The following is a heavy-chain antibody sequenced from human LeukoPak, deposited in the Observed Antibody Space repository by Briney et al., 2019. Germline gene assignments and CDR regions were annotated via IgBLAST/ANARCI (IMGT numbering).Heavy chain of an antibody. CDR1: GGSIGATTFY. CDR3: ARHTQWLTMKPFDY. D-gene: IGHD5-24*01. Sequence: SETLSLTCTVSGGSIGATTFYWGWIRQPPGKGLEWIGSIYYSGSPYYNPSLKSRLTISVETSKNQLSLKLDSVTATDTAVYYCARHTQWLTMKPFDYWGRGTLVSVSS. V-gene: IGHV4-39*01. CDR2: IYYSGSP. J-gene: IGHJ4*02.